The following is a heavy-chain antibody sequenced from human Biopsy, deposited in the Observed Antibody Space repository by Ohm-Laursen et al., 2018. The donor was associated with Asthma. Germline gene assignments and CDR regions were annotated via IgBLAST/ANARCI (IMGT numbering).Heavy chain of an antibody. CDR1: GYTFNSAG. J-gene: IGHJ6*02. V-gene: IGHV1-18*01. Sequence: SSEKVSCKTSGYTFNSAGITWVRQAPGQGLEWMGWISVYNGNTKVAQKPQDRVTMITDTSTSTAYMELRSLRSDDTAVYFCARAVDYSHYYGIDVWGQGTTVTVS. CDR2: ISVYNGNT. D-gene: IGHD3-10*01. CDR3: ARAVDYSHYYGIDV.